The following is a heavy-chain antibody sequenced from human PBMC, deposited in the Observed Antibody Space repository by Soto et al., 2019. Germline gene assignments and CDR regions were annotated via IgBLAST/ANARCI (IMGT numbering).Heavy chain of an antibody. J-gene: IGHJ6*02. CDR1: GYTFTSYG. CDR2: ISAYNGNT. D-gene: IGHD5-18*01. CDR3: ARVDTAMVFVPYYYYGMDV. V-gene: IGHV1-18*04. Sequence: GASVKVSCKASGYTFTSYGISWVRQAPGQGLEWMGWISAYNGNTNYAQKLQGRVTMITDTSTSTAYMELRSLRSDDTAVYYCARVDTAMVFVPYYYYGMDVWGQGTTVTVSS.